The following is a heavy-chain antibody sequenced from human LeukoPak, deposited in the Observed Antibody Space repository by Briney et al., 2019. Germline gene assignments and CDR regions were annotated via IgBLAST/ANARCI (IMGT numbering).Heavy chain of an antibody. CDR2: IRSKVYGGTP. CDR3: TRDQTPYY. CDR1: GFAFGDYA. J-gene: IGHJ4*02. V-gene: IGHV3-49*04. Sequence: GGSLRLSCTASGFAFGDYAMTWVRQAPGKGLEWVGFIRSKVYGGTPEYAASVKGRFTISRDDSKGIAYLQMNSLKTEDTAVYYCTRDQTPYYWGQGTLVTVSS.